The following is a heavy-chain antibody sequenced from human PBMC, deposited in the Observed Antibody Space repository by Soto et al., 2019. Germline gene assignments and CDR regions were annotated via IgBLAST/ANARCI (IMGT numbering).Heavy chain of an antibody. D-gene: IGHD3-9*01. J-gene: IGHJ6*03. CDR1: GGSLSGYY. Sequence: QVHLEQWGAGLLNPSETLSLTCAVYGGSLSGYYWSWVRQSPGKGLEWIGEINHSGTANYNPSLKTRVTISADASKHQFSLRLTSVSAADSSTYYCASYHFLDLWTGSRHDMDVWSRGTPVTVSS. CDR2: INHSGTA. V-gene: IGHV4-34*01. CDR3: ASYHFLDLWTGSRHDMDV.